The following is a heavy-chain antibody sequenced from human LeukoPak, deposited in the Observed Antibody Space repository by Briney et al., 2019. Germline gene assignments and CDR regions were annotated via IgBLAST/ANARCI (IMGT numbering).Heavy chain of an antibody. J-gene: IGHJ5*02. CDR3: ARDRTGYSYVFDP. Sequence: GASVKVSCKASGYTFTGYYMHWVRQAPGQGLEWMGWINPNSGGTNYAQKFQGRVTMTRDTPISTAYMELSRLRSDDTAVYYCARDRTGYSYVFDPWGQGTLVTVSS. V-gene: IGHV1-2*02. CDR1: GYTFTGYY. D-gene: IGHD5-18*01. CDR2: INPNSGGT.